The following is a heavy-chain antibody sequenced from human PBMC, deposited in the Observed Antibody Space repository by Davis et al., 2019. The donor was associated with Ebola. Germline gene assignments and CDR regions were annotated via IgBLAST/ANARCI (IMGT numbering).Heavy chain of an antibody. CDR3: ARDGQWLVEGGADAFDI. Sequence: SVKVSCKASGGTFSSYAISWVRQAPGQGLEWMGRINPSGDATDYAQKFQGRVTITRDTSASTAYMELSSLRSEDTAVYYCARDGQWLVEGGADAFDIWGQGTMVTVSS. CDR1: GGTFSSYA. V-gene: IGHV1-69*04. D-gene: IGHD6-19*01. J-gene: IGHJ3*02. CDR2: INPSGDAT.